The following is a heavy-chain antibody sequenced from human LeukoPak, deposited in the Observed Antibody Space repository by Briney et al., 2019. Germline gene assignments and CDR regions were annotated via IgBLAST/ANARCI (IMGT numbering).Heavy chain of an antibody. Sequence: ASVKVSCMASGYTFTGYYMHWVRQALGQGLEWMGWINPNSGGTNYAQKFQGWVTMTRDTSISTAYMELSRLRSEDTAMYYCARGSTSDWPLDHWGQETLVTISS. D-gene: IGHD2-2*01. CDR2: INPNSGGT. J-gene: IGHJ4*02. CDR1: GYTFTGYY. V-gene: IGHV1-2*04. CDR3: ARGSTSDWPLDH.